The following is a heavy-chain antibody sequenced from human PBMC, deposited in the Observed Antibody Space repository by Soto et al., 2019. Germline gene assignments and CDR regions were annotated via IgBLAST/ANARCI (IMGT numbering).Heavy chain of an antibody. J-gene: IGHJ6*03. CDR3: ARHFGSSQGDYYYMDV. Sequence: GESLKISCKGSGYRFTSYWIGWVRQMPGKGLEWMGIIYPGDSDTRYSPSFQGQVTISADKSISTAYLQWSSLKASDTAMYYCARHFGSSQGDYYYMDVWGKGTTVTVSS. CDR1: GYRFTSYW. D-gene: IGHD6-13*01. V-gene: IGHV5-51*01. CDR2: IYPGDSDT.